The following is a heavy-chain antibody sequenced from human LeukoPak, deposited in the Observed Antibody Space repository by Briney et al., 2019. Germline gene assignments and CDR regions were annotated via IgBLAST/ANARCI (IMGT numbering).Heavy chain of an antibody. CDR2: INTNTGNP. D-gene: IGHD3-10*01. J-gene: IGHJ4*02. V-gene: IGHV7-4-1*02. CDR3: ARNWFTMVRGVQPPDY. Sequence: GASVKVSCKASGYTFTSYAMNWVRQAPGQGLEWMGWINTNTGNPTYAQGFTGRFVFSLDTSVSTAYLQISSLKAEDTAVYYCARNWFTMVRGVQPPDYWGQGTLVTVSS. CDR1: GYTFTSYA.